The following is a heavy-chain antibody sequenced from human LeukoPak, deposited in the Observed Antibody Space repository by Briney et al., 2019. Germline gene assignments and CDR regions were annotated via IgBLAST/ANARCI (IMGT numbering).Heavy chain of an antibody. Sequence: PGGSLRLSCAASGFTFSSYAMSWVRQAPGKGLEWVSAISGSGGTTYYADSVKGRFTISRDNSKNTLYLQMNGLRAEDTAAYYCAKGWHQLVRAGVDYWGQGTLVTVSS. J-gene: IGHJ4*02. CDR1: GFTFSSYA. CDR3: AKGWHQLVRAGVDY. D-gene: IGHD6-13*01. CDR2: ISGSGGTT. V-gene: IGHV3-23*01.